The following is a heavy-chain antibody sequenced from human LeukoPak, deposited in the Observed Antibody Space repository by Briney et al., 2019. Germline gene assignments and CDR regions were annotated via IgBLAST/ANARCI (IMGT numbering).Heavy chain of an antibody. CDR3: ARDRGSSGRLGRFDN. J-gene: IGHJ4*02. V-gene: IGHV3-7*01. D-gene: IGHD6-19*01. Sequence: GGSLRLSCAASGFTLSTYWMTWVRQAPGKGLEWVANIKQDGSEKYYVDSVKGRSTISRDNAKKLLYLQMNSLRVEDTAVYYCARDRGSSGRLGRFDNWGQGTLVTVSP. CDR1: GFTLSTYW. CDR2: IKQDGSEK.